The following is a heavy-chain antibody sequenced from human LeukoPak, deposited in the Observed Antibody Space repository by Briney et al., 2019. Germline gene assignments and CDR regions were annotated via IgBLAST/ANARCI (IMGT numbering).Heavy chain of an antibody. CDR1: GGSISNYY. V-gene: IGHV4-59*08. CDR2: IYYSGST. Sequence: PSEALSLTCTVSGGSISNYYWSWIRQPPGKGLECIGYIYYSGSTNYNPSLKSRVTISVDTSKNQFSLKLSSVTAADTAVYYCARQGDDYRTLGWFDPWGQGTLVTVSS. CDR3: ARQGDDYRTLGWFDP. J-gene: IGHJ5*02. D-gene: IGHD5-12*01.